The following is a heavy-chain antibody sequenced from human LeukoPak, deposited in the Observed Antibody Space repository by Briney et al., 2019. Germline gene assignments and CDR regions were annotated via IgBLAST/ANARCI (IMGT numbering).Heavy chain of an antibody. J-gene: IGHJ6*02. D-gene: IGHD3-22*01. CDR3: ARSYWDSSGYYPYYYYGMDV. CDR1: VGTFSSYT. Sequence: ASVRVSCKACVGTFSSYTISWVRQAPGQGLEWMGRIIPILCIANYAQKFQRRVTITADKSTSTAYMELSSLRSEDTAVYYCARSYWDSSGYYPYYYYGMDVWGQGTTVTVSS. CDR2: IIPILCIA. V-gene: IGHV1-69*02.